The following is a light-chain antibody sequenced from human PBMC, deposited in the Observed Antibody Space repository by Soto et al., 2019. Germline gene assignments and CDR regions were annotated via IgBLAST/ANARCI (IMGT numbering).Light chain of an antibody. CDR2: WAS. CDR1: QSVLYSNNKNY. CDR3: QQYYDAPQS. Sequence: DIVMTQSPDSLAVSLGERATINCKSSQSVLYSNNKNYVAWYQQKPGQPPKLLIYWASTRESGVPDRFSGSVSGTNFTLTISSLQAEDVAVYYCQQYYDAPQSFGQGTKVEIK. J-gene: IGKJ1*01. V-gene: IGKV4-1*01.